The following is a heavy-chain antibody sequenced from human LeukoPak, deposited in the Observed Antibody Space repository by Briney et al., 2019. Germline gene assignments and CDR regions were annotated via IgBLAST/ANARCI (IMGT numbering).Heavy chain of an antibody. J-gene: IGHJ4*02. CDR1: GFSISSSNW. Sequence: SSDTLSLTCVVSGFSISSSNWWGWIRQPPGKGLEWIGSIYYSGSTYYNPSLKSRVTISVDTSKNQFSLKLSSVTAADTAVYYCIHYSSGYDSGYWGQGTLVTVSS. D-gene: IGHD5-12*01. CDR3: IHYSSGYDSGY. V-gene: IGHV4-38-2*01. CDR2: IYYSGST.